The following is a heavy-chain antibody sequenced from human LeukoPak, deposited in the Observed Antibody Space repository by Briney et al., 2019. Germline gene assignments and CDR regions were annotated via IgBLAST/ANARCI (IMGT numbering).Heavy chain of an antibody. CDR2: IIPIFGTA. D-gene: IGHD2-2*02. J-gene: IGHJ3*02. Sequence: SVKVSCKSSGYTFTSYYIHWVRQAPGQGLEWMGGIIPIFGTANYAQKFQGRVTITADESTSTAYMELSSLRSEATAVYYCAREDIVVVPAAIFVGAVDIWGQGTMVTVSS. CDR1: GYTFTSYY. CDR3: AREDIVVVPAAIFVGAVDI. V-gene: IGHV1-69*13.